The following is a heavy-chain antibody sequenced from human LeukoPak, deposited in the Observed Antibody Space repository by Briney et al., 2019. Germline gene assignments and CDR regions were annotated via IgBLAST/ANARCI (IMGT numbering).Heavy chain of an antibody. Sequence: SETLSLTCTVSGDSISSGDYYWSWLRQPAGKGLEWIGRISSSGSTNYNPSLKSRVTISVDTSKNQFSLKLSSVTAADTAVYYCARGADFWSGTNWFDPWGQGTLVTVSS. D-gene: IGHD3-3*01. CDR1: GDSISSGDYY. CDR2: ISSSGST. CDR3: ARGADFWSGTNWFDP. J-gene: IGHJ5*02. V-gene: IGHV4-61*02.